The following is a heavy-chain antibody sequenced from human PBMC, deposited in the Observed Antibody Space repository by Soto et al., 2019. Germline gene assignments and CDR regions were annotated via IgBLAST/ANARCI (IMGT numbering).Heavy chain of an antibody. CDR1: GGTFGNSA. J-gene: IGHJ6*02. D-gene: IGHD1-20*01. V-gene: IGHV1-69*12. CDR2: IIPIFPTP. Sequence: QVQLVQSGAEVKKPGSSVTVSCKASGGTFGNSAISWVRQAPGQGLQWMGGIIPIFPTPDYAQKVQGRVRIPADASTTTAYMELTSLISPDTAVYYCPRVNSRHQFRVNYYYGIDLWGPGTTFTVSS. CDR3: PRVNSRHQFRVNYYYGIDL.